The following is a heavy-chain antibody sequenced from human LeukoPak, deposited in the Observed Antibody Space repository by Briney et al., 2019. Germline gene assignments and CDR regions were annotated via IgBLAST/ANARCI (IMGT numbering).Heavy chain of an antibody. D-gene: IGHD3-3*01. Sequence: GRSLRLSCAASGFTFDDYAMHWVRQAPGKGLEWVANIKHDGSEKYYVDSVKGRFTISRDNAKNSLYLQMNSLRAEDTAVYYCARGATYYDFWSGLKVSDYWGQGTLVTVPS. CDR3: ARGATYYDFWSGLKVSDY. CDR1: GFTFDDYA. V-gene: IGHV3-7*01. J-gene: IGHJ4*02. CDR2: IKHDGSEK.